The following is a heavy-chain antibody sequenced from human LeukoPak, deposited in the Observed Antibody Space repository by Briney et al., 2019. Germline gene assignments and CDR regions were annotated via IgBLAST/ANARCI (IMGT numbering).Heavy chain of an antibody. CDR3: ASFSGSYAYNWFDP. J-gene: IGHJ5*02. Sequence: SETLSLTCAVYGGSFSGYYWSWIRQPPGKGLEWIGEINHSGSTNYNPSLKSRVTVSVDTSKNQFSLKLSSVTAADTAVYYCASFSGSYAYNWFDPWGQGTLVTVSS. D-gene: IGHD1-26*01. V-gene: IGHV4-34*01. CDR1: GGSFSGYY. CDR2: INHSGST.